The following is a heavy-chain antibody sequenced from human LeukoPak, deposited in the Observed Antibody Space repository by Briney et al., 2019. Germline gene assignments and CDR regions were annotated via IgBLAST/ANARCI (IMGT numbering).Heavy chain of an antibody. J-gene: IGHJ5*02. Sequence: ASVKVSCKASGYTFTSYGISWVRQAPGQGLEWMGWISAYNGNTNYAQKLQGRVTMTTDTSTGTAYMELRSLRSDDTAVYYCARVLGIAAAGHNWFDPWGQGTLVTVSS. V-gene: IGHV1-18*01. D-gene: IGHD6-13*01. CDR3: ARVLGIAAAGHNWFDP. CDR2: ISAYNGNT. CDR1: GYTFTSYG.